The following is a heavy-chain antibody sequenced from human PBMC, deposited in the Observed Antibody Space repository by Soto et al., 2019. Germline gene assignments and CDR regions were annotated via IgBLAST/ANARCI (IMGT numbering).Heavy chain of an antibody. Sequence: QVQLQESGPGLVKPSQTLSLTCTVSGGSISSGGYYWSWIRQHPGKGLEWIGYIYYSGSTYYNPSLKSLVTISVDTSKNQFSLKLSSVTAADTVVYCWARAENYYDSSGYARWGQGTLVTVSS. CDR3: ARAENYYDSSGYAR. J-gene: IGHJ4*02. D-gene: IGHD3-22*01. CDR1: GGSISSGGYY. CDR2: IYYSGST. V-gene: IGHV4-31*01.